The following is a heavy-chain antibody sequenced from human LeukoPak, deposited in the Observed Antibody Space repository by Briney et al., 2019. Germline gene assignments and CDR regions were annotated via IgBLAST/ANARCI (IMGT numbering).Heavy chain of an antibody. CDR2: IYYSGST. D-gene: IGHD3-10*01. CDR1: GGSISSGGYY. J-gene: IGHJ3*02. Sequence: PSQTLSLTCTVSGGSISSGGYYWSWIRQHPGKGLEWIGYIYYSGSTYYNPSLKSRVTISVDTSKNQFSLKLSSVTAADTAVYYCARSGVLWFGESQEVDAFDIWGQGTMVTVSS. CDR3: ARSGVLWFGESQEVDAFDI. V-gene: IGHV4-31*03.